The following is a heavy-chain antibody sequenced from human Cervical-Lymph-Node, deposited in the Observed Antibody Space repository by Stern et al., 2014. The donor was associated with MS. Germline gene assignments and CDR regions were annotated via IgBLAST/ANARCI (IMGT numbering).Heavy chain of an antibody. V-gene: IGHV1-18*04. D-gene: IGHD6-6*01. CDR3: ARDSLRAARVSYYYGMDV. CDR2: ITTYNGDT. CDR1: VYTLTSYG. Sequence: QVQLVQSGAEVKKPGASVQVSCKASVYTLTSYGISWVRPVPGQGLEWMGWITTYNGDTNYAQKFQGRVTMTTNTSTSTAYMELRSLRYDDTAVYYCARDSLRAARVSYYYGMDVWGQGTTVSVSS. J-gene: IGHJ6*02.